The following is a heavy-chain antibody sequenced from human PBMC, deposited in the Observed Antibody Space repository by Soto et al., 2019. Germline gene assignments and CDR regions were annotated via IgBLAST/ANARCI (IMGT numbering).Heavy chain of an antibody. D-gene: IGHD6-19*01. CDR2: ISGSGKDI. V-gene: IGHV3-11*01. CDR3: ARVQWLVASPSVSFDD. J-gene: IGHJ4*02. Sequence: QVYLEESGGGLVKPGGSLRLSCTASGFSFRDYYMGWIRQAPGKGLEWLSHISGSGKDIYYADSVKGQFTVSRDNAKNSLFLYLNSLRDEDTALFYCARVQWLVASPSVSFDDWGQGALVTVSS. CDR1: GFSFRDYY.